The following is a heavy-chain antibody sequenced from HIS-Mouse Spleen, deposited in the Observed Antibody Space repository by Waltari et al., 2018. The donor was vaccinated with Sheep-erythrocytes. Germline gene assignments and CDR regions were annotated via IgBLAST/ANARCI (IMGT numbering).Heavy chain of an antibody. J-gene: IGHJ4*02. V-gene: IGHV3-23*01. Sequence: EVQLLESGGGLVQPGGSLRLSCAASGFTFSRYAMSWVRQAPGKGLEWVSAISGSGGSTYYADSVKGRFTISRDNSKNTLYLQMNSLRAEDTAVYYCAKLPTDSSSWYNYFDYWGQGTLVTVSS. CDR2: ISGSGGST. D-gene: IGHD6-13*01. CDR3: AKLPTDSSSWYNYFDY. CDR1: GFTFSRYA.